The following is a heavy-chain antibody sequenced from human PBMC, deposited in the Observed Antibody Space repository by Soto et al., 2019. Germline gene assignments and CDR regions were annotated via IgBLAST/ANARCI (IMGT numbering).Heavy chain of an antibody. CDR3: AGGDLGYCISTSCAIDY. D-gene: IGHD2-2*01. V-gene: IGHV1-69*12. Sequence: QVQLVQSGAEVKKPGSSVKVSCKASGGTFSSYAISWVRQAPGQGLEWMGGIIPICGTANYAQKFQGRVTITADESTSTAYMELSSLRAEDTAVYYCAGGDLGYCISTSCAIDYWGQGTLVTVSS. CDR2: IIPICGTA. CDR1: GGTFSSYA. J-gene: IGHJ4*02.